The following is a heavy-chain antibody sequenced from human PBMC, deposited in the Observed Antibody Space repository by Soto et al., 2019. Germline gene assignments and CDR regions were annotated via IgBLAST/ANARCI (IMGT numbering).Heavy chain of an antibody. CDR3: ARYPYTSYCSDGSCSYDALDI. J-gene: IGHJ3*02. CDR1: GYSFTSYD. Sequence: QVQMVQSGAEVKKPGASVKVSCRASGYSFTSYDVNWVRQATGQGLEWMGWMNPNSGNTAFAQKFPGRVTMTRDTPITTAYMELSGLRSEDTAVYYCARYPYTSYCSDGSCSYDALDIWGQGTVVTVPS. CDR2: MNPNSGNT. V-gene: IGHV1-8*01. D-gene: IGHD2-15*01.